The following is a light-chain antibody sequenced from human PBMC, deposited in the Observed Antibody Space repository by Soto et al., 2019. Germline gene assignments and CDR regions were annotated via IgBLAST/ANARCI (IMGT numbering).Light chain of an antibody. V-gene: IGKV1-39*01. CDR1: QTISTY. CDR3: QQSFSTPRT. CDR2: GAS. J-gene: IGKJ1*01. Sequence: DIQMTQSPSPLSASVGDRVTMTCRASQTISTYLNWYQQKPGKAPKLLIYGASSLQSGVPSRFSGSGSGTDFTLTISSLQPEDFGTYYCQQSFSTPRTFGQGTKVDI.